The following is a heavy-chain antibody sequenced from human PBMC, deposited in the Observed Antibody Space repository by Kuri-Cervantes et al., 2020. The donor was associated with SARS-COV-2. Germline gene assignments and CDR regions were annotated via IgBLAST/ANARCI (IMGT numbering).Heavy chain of an antibody. V-gene: IGHV4-61*09. CDR3: ARDSGDWNPDGLDI. CDR1: GGSISSSSYY. D-gene: IGHD1-1*01. Sequence: SETLSLTCTVSGGSISSSSYYWGWICQPPGKGLEWIGHIYTSGSTNYNPSLKSPVTISVDTSKNQFSLKLSSVTAADTAIYYCARDSGDWNPDGLDIWGQGTMVTVSS. CDR2: IYTSGST. J-gene: IGHJ3*02.